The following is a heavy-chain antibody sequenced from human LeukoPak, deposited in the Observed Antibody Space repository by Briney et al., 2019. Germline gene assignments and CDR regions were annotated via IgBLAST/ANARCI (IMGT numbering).Heavy chain of an antibody. Sequence: SETLSLTCAVYGGSFSGYYWGWIRQPPGKGLEWIGEINHSGSTNYNPSLKSRVTISVDTSKNQFSLKLSSVTAADTAVYYCARRNHQYYYDSSGYLNWGQGTLVTVSS. CDR3: ARRNHQYYYDSSGYLN. D-gene: IGHD3-22*01. V-gene: IGHV4-34*01. CDR1: GGSFSGYY. CDR2: INHSGST. J-gene: IGHJ4*02.